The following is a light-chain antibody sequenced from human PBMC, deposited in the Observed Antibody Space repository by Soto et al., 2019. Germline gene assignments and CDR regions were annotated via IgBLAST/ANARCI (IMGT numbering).Light chain of an antibody. J-gene: IGLJ7*01. CDR2: RNN. CDR3: AAWDDSLRAV. CDR1: SSNIGSNY. V-gene: IGLV1-47*01. Sequence: QSVLTQPPSASGTPGQRVTISCSGSSSNIGSNYVYWYQQLPGTAPKLLIYRNNQRPSGVPDRFSGSKSGTSASLAISGLRSEDEADYYCAAWDDSLRAVFGGGTQLT.